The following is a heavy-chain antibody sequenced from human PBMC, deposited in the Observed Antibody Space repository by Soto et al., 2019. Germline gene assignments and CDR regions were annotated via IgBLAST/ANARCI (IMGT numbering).Heavy chain of an antibody. CDR2: IIPIFGTA. V-gene: IGHV1-69*06. J-gene: IGHJ4*02. CDR1: GYTFTGYY. D-gene: IGHD6-19*01. CDR3: AVATSSGWSRYFDY. Sequence: SVKVSCKASGYTFTGYYMNWVRQAPGQGLEWMGGIIPIFGTANYAQKFQGRVTITADKSTSTAYMELSSLRSEDTAVYYCAVATSSGWSRYFDYWGQGTLVTVSS.